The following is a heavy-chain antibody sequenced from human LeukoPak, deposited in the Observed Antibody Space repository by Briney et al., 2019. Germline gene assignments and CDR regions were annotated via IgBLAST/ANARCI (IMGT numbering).Heavy chain of an antibody. CDR3: TRDGCLWFGESRIYYGMDV. CDR1: GFTFGDYG. J-gene: IGHJ6*02. CDR2: IRSKAYGGTT. Sequence: GGSLRLSCTASGFTFGDYGMRWVRQAPGKGLEWVGFIRSKAYGGTTEYAASVKGRFTISRDDSKSIAYLQMNSLKTEDTAVYYCTRDGCLWFGESRIYYGMDVWGQGTTVTVSS. V-gene: IGHV3-49*04. D-gene: IGHD3-10*01.